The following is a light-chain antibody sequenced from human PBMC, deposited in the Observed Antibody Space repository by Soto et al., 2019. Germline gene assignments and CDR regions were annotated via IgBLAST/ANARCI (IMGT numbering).Light chain of an antibody. CDR2: EVS. J-gene: IGLJ1*01. V-gene: IGLV2-14*01. CDR3: SSYTSSFYV. Sequence: QSVLTQPASVSGSPGQSITISCTGTSSDVGGYNYVSWYQQHPGKAPKLMIYEVSNRPSGVSNRFSGSKSGNTASLTISGLQAEDEADYYCSSYTSSFYVFXTGTKV. CDR1: SSDVGGYNY.